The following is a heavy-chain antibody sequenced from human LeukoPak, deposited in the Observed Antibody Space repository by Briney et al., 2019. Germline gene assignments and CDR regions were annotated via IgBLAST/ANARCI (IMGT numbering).Heavy chain of an antibody. CDR3: AKDFGGAGSYHCPFDY. Sequence: QAGGSLRLSCAASGFTFSGSALHWVRQASGKGLEWVGRIRSTANGYATAYAASVKGRFTISRDDSKNTAYLQMNSLRAEDTAVYYCAKDFGGAGSYHCPFDYWGQGTLVTVSS. V-gene: IGHV3-73*01. D-gene: IGHD3-10*01. J-gene: IGHJ4*02. CDR1: GFTFSGSA. CDR2: IRSTANGYAT.